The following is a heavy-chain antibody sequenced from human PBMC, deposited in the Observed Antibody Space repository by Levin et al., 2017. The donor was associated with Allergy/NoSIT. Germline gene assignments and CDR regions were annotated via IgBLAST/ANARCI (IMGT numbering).Heavy chain of an antibody. J-gene: IGHJ3*01. Sequence: GGSLRLSCAASGFTFSSHAMYWVRQAPGKGLEWVAVISYDGSNKYYADSVKGRFTISRDNSKNTLYLQMNSLRAEDTAVYYCARDGNGGAFDVWGQGTMVTVSS. CDR1: GFTFSSHA. CDR3: ARDGNGGAFDV. V-gene: IGHV3-30-3*01. CDR2: ISYDGSNK. D-gene: IGHD2-8*01.